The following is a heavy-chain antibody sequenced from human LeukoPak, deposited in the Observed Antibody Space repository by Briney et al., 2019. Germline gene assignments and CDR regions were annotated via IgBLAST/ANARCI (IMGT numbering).Heavy chain of an antibody. D-gene: IGHD5-24*01. V-gene: IGHV1-69*05. CDR1: GGTFISYA. Sequence: SVKVSCKASGGTFISYAISWVRQAPGQGLEGMGGIIPIFGTANYAQKFQGRVTITTDESTSTAYMELSSLRSEDTAVYYCAGGIDGYNLVDYWGQGTLVTVSS. J-gene: IGHJ4*02. CDR2: IIPIFGTA. CDR3: AGGIDGYNLVDY.